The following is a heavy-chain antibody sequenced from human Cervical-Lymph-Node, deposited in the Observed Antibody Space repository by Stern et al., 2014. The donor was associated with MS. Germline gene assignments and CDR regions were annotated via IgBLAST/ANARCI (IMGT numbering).Heavy chain of an antibody. CDR1: GFPFDDYA. D-gene: IGHD6-13*01. J-gene: IGHJ4*02. V-gene: IGHV3-9*01. Sequence: EVQLVESGGDLEQPGRSLRPPCVASGFPFDDYAMHWVRQAPGKGLEWVSGIRWDRSRLGYADSVKGRFTISRDNAKNSLYLQMTSLRAEDTALYYCAKGSSSTIWYPSDYWGQGTLVTVSS. CDR3: AKGSSSTIWYPSDY. CDR2: IRWDRSRL.